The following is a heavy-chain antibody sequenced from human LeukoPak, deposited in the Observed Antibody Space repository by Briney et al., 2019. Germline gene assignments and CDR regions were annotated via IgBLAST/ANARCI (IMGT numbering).Heavy chain of an antibody. CDR1: GFAFGSEA. CDR3: AKNGAWGVGFFDY. CDR2: ISPGGGTT. D-gene: IGHD3-10*01. J-gene: IGHJ4*02. Sequence: PGGSLRLSCAVSGFAFGSEAMSWVRQSPARGLEWVASISPGGGTTYYADYVKGRFTISRDNSENTLYLQMNSLRAEDTAVFYCAKNGAWGVGFFDYWGQGTLVTVSS. V-gene: IGHV3-23*01.